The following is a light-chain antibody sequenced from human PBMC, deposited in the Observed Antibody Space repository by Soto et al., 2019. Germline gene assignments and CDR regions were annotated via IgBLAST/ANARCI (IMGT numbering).Light chain of an antibody. CDR2: DVS. Sequence: QSVLTQPASVSGSPGGSITISCTGTSSDVGGYNYVSWYQQHPGKAPKLMIYDVSNRPSGVSNRFSGSKSGNTASLTISGLQAEDEADYYCSSYTSSSTPVVFGGGTKVTVL. J-gene: IGLJ2*01. V-gene: IGLV2-14*01. CDR3: SSYTSSSTPVV. CDR1: SSDVGGYNY.